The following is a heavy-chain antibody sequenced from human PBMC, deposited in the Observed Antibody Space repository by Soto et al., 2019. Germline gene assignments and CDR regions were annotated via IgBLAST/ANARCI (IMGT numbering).Heavy chain of an antibody. J-gene: IGHJ5*02. CDR3: ARGPPIQYCSGGSCYSRWFDP. D-gene: IGHD2-15*01. Sequence: SETLSLTCAAYGGSFSGYYWRWIRQPPGKGLEWIGEINHSGSTNYNPSLKSRVTISVDTSKNQFSLKLSSVTAAATAVYYCARGPPIQYCSGGSCYSRWFDPWGQGTLVTVSS. CDR1: GGSFSGYY. CDR2: INHSGST. V-gene: IGHV4-34*01.